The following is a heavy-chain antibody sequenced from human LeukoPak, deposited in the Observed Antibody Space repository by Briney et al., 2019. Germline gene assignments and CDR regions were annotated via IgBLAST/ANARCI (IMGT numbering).Heavy chain of an antibody. J-gene: IGHJ5*02. Sequence: GESLKISCKGSGYSINNYWIGWVRQVPGKGLEWMGIIYPADSDIRYSPSFQGQVIISADKSISTAYLQWSSLKASDTAMYYCARQEYCSGGSCYTWFDPWGQGTLVIVSS. CDR1: GYSINNYW. CDR3: ARQEYCSGGSCYTWFDP. CDR2: IYPADSDI. V-gene: IGHV5-51*01. D-gene: IGHD2-15*01.